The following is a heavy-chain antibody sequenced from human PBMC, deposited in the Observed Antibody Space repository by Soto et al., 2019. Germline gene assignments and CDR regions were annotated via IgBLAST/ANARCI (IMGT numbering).Heavy chain of an antibody. Sequence: SETLSLTCTVSDGSISSSSYYWGWIRQPPGKGLEWIGSIYYSGSTYYNPSLKSRVTISVDTSKNQFSLKLSSVTAADTAVYYCARRGSGSYSDYWGQGTLVTVSS. CDR3: ARRGSGSYSDY. V-gene: IGHV4-39*01. CDR1: DGSISSSSYY. D-gene: IGHD3-10*01. J-gene: IGHJ4*02. CDR2: IYYSGST.